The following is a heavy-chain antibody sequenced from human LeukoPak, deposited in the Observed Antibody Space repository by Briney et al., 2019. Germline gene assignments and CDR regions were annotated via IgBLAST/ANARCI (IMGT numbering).Heavy chain of an antibody. CDR3: ARYFSGSYHDAFDI. Sequence: SWIRQPPGKALEWLALIDWDDDKYYGTSLKTRLTISKDTSKNQVVLTMTNMDPVDTATYYCARYFSGSYHDAFDIWGQGTMVTVSS. J-gene: IGHJ3*02. CDR2: IDWDDDK. V-gene: IGHV2-70*01. D-gene: IGHD1-26*01.